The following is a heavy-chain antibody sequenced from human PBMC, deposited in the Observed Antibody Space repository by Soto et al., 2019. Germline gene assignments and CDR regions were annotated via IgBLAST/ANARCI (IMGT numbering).Heavy chain of an antibody. J-gene: IGHJ4*02. D-gene: IGHD6-6*01. CDR2: IWFDATIE. CDR1: GFTFSSYD. V-gene: IGHV3-33*01. Sequence: QVQLVESGGGVVQPGRSLRLSCAASGFTFSSYDIHWVRQAPGKGLGWVASIWFDATIENYADSVKGRFTISRDNSKDTVYLQMSSLRVEDTAIYYCASPGGKLVPFDNWGQGTLVTVSS. CDR3: ASPGGKLVPFDN.